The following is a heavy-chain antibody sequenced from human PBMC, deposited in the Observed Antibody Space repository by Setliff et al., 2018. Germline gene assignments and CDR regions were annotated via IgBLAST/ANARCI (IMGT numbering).Heavy chain of an antibody. CDR2: INYYGSIFDDGTTYST. J-gene: IGHJ2*01. D-gene: IGHD5-12*01. Sequence: SETLSLTCTVSGGSISNSTFYWGWIRQPPGKGLEWIGSINYYGSIFDDGTTYSTYYNPSLKSRATISIDTSKSRFSLKLSSMTAADTALYYCARNPDFLQYSFDLWGRGTLVTVSS. V-gene: IGHV4-39*07. CDR3: ARNPDFLQYSFDL. CDR1: GGSISNSTFY.